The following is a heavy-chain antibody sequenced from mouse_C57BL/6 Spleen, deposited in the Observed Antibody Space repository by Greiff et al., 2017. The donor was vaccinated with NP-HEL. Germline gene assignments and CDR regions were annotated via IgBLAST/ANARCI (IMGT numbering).Heavy chain of an antibody. D-gene: IGHD2-4*01. J-gene: IGHJ4*01. V-gene: IGHV6-3*01. CDR1: GFTFSNYW. CDR3: AFIYSEAMDY. Sequence: EVKLVESGGGLVQPGGSMKLSCVASGFTFSNYWMNWVRQSPEKGLEWVAQIRLKSDNYATHYAESVKGRFTISRDDSKSSVYLQMNNLRAEDTGIYYCAFIYSEAMDYWGQGTSVTVSS. CDR2: IRLKSDNYAT.